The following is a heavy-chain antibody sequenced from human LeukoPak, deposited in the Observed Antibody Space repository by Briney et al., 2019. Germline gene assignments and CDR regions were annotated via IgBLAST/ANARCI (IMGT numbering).Heavy chain of an antibody. V-gene: IGHV4-59*08. D-gene: IGHD4-23*01. Sequence: PSETLSLTRTVSGGSINGYYWSWIRQPPGKGLEWIGYVYYSGSTDYNPSLRSRVTISVDTSKNQFSLKLSSVTAADTAVYYCARHLHYGGKPFDYWGQGALVTVSS. J-gene: IGHJ4*02. CDR3: ARHLHYGGKPFDY. CDR1: GGSINGYY. CDR2: VYYSGST.